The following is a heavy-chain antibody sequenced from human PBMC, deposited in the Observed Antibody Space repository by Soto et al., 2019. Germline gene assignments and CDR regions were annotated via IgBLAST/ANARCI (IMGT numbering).Heavy chain of an antibody. Sequence: ASVKVSCKVSGYTLTELSVRWVRQAPGKGLEWMGGFDPEDGETIYAQKFQGRVTMTEDTSTDTAYMELSSLRSEDTAVYYCAALGIYYYYGMDVWGQGTTVTVSS. J-gene: IGHJ6*02. CDR2: FDPEDGET. V-gene: IGHV1-24*01. CDR3: AALGIYYYYGMDV. D-gene: IGHD7-27*01. CDR1: GYTLTELS.